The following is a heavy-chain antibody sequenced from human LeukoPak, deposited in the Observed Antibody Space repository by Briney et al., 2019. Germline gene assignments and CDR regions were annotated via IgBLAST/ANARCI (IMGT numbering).Heavy chain of an antibody. D-gene: IGHD2-2*01. V-gene: IGHV3-23*01. CDR1: GFTFSSYA. Sequence: GGSLRLSCAASGFTFSSYAMSWVRQAPGKGLEWVSTISGSGGRTYYADSVKGRFTISRDNSNNTLSLQMTSLRAGDTAVYYCAKGGHGTSHYWGQGTLVTVSS. J-gene: IGHJ4*02. CDR2: ISGSGGRT. CDR3: AKGGHGTSHY.